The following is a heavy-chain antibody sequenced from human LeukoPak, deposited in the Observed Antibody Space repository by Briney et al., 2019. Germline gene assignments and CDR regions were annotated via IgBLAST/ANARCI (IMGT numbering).Heavy chain of an antibody. Sequence: SETLSLTCTISGGSTSSSSYYWGWIRQPPGKGLEWIGSIYYSGSTYYNPSLKSRVTISVDTSKNQFSLKLSSVTAADTAVYYCARQRVRFLEWFYFDYWGQGTPVTVSS. J-gene: IGHJ4*02. CDR2: IYYSGST. CDR3: ARQRVRFLEWFYFDY. D-gene: IGHD3-3*01. V-gene: IGHV4-39*07. CDR1: GGSTSSSSYY.